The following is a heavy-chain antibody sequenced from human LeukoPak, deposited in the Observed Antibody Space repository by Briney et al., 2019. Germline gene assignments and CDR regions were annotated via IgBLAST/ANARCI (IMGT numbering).Heavy chain of an antibody. Sequence: SETLSLTCAVYGGSFSGYYWSWIRQPPGKGLEWIGEINHSGSTNYTPSLKSRVTISVDTSKNQFSLKLSSATAADTAVYYCARLVGVYDSSPFDYWGQGTLVTVSS. V-gene: IGHV4-34*01. J-gene: IGHJ4*02. CDR1: GGSFSGYY. CDR3: ARLVGVYDSSPFDY. CDR2: INHSGST. D-gene: IGHD3-22*01.